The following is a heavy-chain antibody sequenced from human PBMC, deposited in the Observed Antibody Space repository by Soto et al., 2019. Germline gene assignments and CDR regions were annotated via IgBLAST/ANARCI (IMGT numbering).Heavy chain of an antibody. Sequence: SETLSLTCTVSGGSISSYYWSWIRQPPGKGLEWIGYIYYSGSTNYNPSLKSRVTISVDTSKNQFSLKLSSVTAADTAVHYCARAAYYDSSGYYHTNFEYWGKGNMINVSS. D-gene: IGHD3-22*01. V-gene: IGHV4-59*01. CDR1: GGSISSYY. CDR3: ARAAYYDSSGYYHTNFEY. CDR2: IYYSGST. J-gene: IGHJ4*02.